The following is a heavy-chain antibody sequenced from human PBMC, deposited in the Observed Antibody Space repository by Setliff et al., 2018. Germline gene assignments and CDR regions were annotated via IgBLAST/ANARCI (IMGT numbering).Heavy chain of an antibody. CDR2: IGESGNNI. V-gene: IGHV3-11*04. D-gene: IGHD3-22*01. CDR1: EFTFSGYY. CDR3: ATTGAEGLLLRYFDY. Sequence: GESLRLSCAASEFTFSGYYMQWVRQAPGKGLEWVSYIGESGNNIHNADSERGRFTISRDNAKISLYLQMNSLRAEDTAVYYCATTGAEGLLLRYFDYWGQGTLVTVSS. J-gene: IGHJ4*02.